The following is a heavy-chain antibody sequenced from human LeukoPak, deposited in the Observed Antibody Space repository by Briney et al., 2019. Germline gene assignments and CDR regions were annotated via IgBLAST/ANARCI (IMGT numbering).Heavy chain of an antibody. D-gene: IGHD3-22*01. J-gene: IGHJ4*02. CDR2: VSGSGGST. Sequence: GGSLRLSCAASGFTFSSYAMRWVRQAPGKGWVWVSAVSGSGGSTYYADSVKGRFTISRDNSKNTLYLQMNSLRAEDTAVYYCAKDSGGDYYDSSGYNYWGQGTLVTVSS. CDR3: AKDSGGDYYDSSGYNY. V-gene: IGHV3-23*01. CDR1: GFTFSSYA.